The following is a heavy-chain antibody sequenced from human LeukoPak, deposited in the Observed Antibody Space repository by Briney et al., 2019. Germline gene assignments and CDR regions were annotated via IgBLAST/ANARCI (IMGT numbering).Heavy chain of an antibody. D-gene: IGHD6-19*01. CDR3: ARGGRRAVAGLEYYYYYMDV. CDR1: GYIFTNFG. J-gene: IGHJ6*03. CDR2: ISAYNGNT. V-gene: IGHV1-18*01. Sequence: ASVKVSCKASGYIFTNFGISWVRQARGQGLEWMGWISAYNGNTNYAQKLQGRVTMTTDTSTSTAYMELRSLRSDDTAVYYCARGGRRAVAGLEYYYYYMDVWGKGTTVTVSS.